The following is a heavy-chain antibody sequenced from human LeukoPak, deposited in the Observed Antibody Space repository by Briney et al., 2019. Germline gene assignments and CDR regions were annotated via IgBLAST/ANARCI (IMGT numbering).Heavy chain of an antibody. CDR1: GGSFSGYY. CDR2: INHSGST. V-gene: IGHV4-34*01. CDR3: AGYYYGSGMVY. Sequence: SETLSLTCAVYGGSFSGYYWSWIRQPPGKGLEWIGEINHSGSTNYNPSLKSRVTISADTSKNQFSLKLSSVTAADTAVYYCAGYYYGSGMVYWGQGTLVTVSS. D-gene: IGHD3-10*01. J-gene: IGHJ4*02.